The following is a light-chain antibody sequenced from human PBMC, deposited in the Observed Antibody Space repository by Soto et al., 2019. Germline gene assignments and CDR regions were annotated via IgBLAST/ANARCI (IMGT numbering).Light chain of an antibody. CDR1: NIESKI. J-gene: IGLJ2*01. CDR3: QVWDDGTVL. V-gene: IGLV3-9*01. Sequence: SYELTQPLSVTVALGQTARIICGRNNIESKIVHWYQQKPGQAPVVVIYRDTNRPSGIPARFSGSNSGNTATLTISRAQAGDEADYYCQVWDDGTVLFGGGTKLTVL. CDR2: RDT.